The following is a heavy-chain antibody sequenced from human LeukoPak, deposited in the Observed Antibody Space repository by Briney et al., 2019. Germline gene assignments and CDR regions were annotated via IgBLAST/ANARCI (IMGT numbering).Heavy chain of an antibody. CDR2: IYPGDSDT. CDR1: GYSFSNYW. J-gene: IGHJ4*02. Sequence: GESLKISCKGSGYSFSNYWIGWVRQVPGKGLEWMGIIYPGDSDTRYSPSFQGQVTISADKSISTAYLQWSSLKASDTAMYYCAREAVAGTHDYWGQGTLVTVSS. D-gene: IGHD6-19*01. V-gene: IGHV5-51*01. CDR3: AREAVAGTHDY.